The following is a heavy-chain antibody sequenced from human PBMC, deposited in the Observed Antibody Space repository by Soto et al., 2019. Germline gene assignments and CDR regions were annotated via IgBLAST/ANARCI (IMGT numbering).Heavy chain of an antibody. CDR1: GITFSSYS. V-gene: IGHV3-21*01. CDR2: ISSSSSYI. CDR3: ASTKYSYGRALTY. Sequence: GGSLRLSCAASGITFSSYSMNWVRQAPGKGLEWVSSISSSSSYIYYADSVKGRFTISRDNAKNSLYLQMNSLRAEDTAVYYCASTKYSYGRALTYWGQGTLVTVSS. J-gene: IGHJ4*02. D-gene: IGHD5-18*01.